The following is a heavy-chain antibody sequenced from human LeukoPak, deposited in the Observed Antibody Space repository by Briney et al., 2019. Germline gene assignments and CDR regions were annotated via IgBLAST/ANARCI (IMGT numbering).Heavy chain of an antibody. CDR1: GYSFSMYY. Sequence: ASVKVSCKASGYSFSMYYIHWVRQAPGQGLEWMGMINPSDGATTYAPRFQGRVPMTRDMSTTTVYMDLRSLRSEDTAVYFCARERRGGLRGHLGGLLASYYTYYYMDVWGRGTTVTVSS. CDR3: ARERRGGLRGHLGGLLASYYTYYYMDV. V-gene: IGHV1-46*01. CDR2: INPSDGAT. D-gene: IGHD3-16*01. J-gene: IGHJ6*03.